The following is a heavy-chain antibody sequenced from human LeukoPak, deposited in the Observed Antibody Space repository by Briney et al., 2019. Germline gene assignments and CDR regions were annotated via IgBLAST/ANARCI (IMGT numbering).Heavy chain of an antibody. CDR2: INAGNGNT. CDR3: ARDSHYDILTGDGIFGY. CDR1: GYTFTSYA. V-gene: IGHV1-3*01. D-gene: IGHD3-9*01. J-gene: IGHJ4*02. Sequence: GASVKVSCKASGYTFTSYAMHWVRQAPGQRLEWMGWINAGNGNTKYSQKFQGRVTITRDTSASTAYMELSSLRSEDTAVYYCARDSHYDILTGDGIFGYWGQGTLVTVSS.